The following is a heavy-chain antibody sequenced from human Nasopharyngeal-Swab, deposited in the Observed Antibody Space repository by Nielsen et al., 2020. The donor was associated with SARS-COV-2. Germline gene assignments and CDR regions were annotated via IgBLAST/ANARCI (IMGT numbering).Heavy chain of an antibody. V-gene: IGHV5-10-1*01. Sequence: VRQMPGKGLEWMGRIDPSDSYTNYSPSFQGHVTISADKSISTAYLQWSSLKASDTAMYYCAGRRYNWNLDSDYYGMDVWGQGTTVTVSS. CDR3: AGRRYNWNLDSDYYGMDV. CDR2: IDPSDSYT. J-gene: IGHJ6*02. D-gene: IGHD1-20*01.